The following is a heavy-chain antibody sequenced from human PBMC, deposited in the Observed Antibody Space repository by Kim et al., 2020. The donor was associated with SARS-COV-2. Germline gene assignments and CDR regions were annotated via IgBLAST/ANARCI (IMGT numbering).Heavy chain of an antibody. J-gene: IGHJ4*02. V-gene: IGHV4-39*01. CDR1: GGSISSSTYY. CDR3: ARHSHSIGWLFFFDY. Sequence: SETLSLTCTLSGGSISSSTYYWGWIRLPPGRGLEWIGSIYYSGTTYYNPSLKSRVTISVDTSKNQFSLKLSSVTTADTALYYCARHSHSIGWLFFFDYWGQGTLVTVSS. D-gene: IGHD6-19*01. CDR2: IYYSGTT.